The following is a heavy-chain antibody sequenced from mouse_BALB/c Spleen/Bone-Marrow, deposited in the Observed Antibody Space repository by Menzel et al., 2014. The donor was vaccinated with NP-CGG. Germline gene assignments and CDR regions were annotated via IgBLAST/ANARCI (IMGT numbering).Heavy chain of an antibody. D-gene: IGHD2-3*01. CDR3: GSWGYDGYFYAMDY. CDR1: GYTFSSYW. CDR2: ILPGSDST. J-gene: IGHJ4*01. V-gene: IGHV1-9*01. Sequence: VQGVESGAELMKPGASVKISCKATGYTFSSYWIEWVKQRPGHGLEWIGEILPGSDSTNYNEKFKGKATFTADTSSNTAYMQLSSLTSEDSAVYYCGSWGYDGYFYAMDYWGQGTSVTVSS.